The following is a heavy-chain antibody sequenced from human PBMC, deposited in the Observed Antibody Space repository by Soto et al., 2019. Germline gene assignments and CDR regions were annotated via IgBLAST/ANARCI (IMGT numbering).Heavy chain of an antibody. J-gene: IGHJ4*02. CDR2: ISAYNNNT. CDR3: SRGILV. D-gene: IGHD5-18*01. CDR1: GDTFTNYA. Sequence: ASVKVSCKASGDTFTNYAITWVRQAPGQGLEWMGWISAYNNNTNSAQKLQGRVTMTTDTSTSTASMELRSLRSDDAAVYYCSRGILVWGQGALVTVSS. V-gene: IGHV1-18*01.